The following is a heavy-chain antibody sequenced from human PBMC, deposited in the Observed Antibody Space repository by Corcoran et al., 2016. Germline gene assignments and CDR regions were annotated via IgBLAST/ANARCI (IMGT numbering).Heavy chain of an antibody. CDR3: GRSSWNDY. Sequence: EVQLVESGGGLVQPGGSLRLSCAASGFAFDTYWMNWVRQAPGKGLEWVANIKGGENEKYYVDSVKGRFTISRDNGKKLVYLQMNSLRAEDTAVYYCGRSSWNDYWGQGTLVTVSS. D-gene: IGHD6-13*01. CDR1: GFAFDTYW. V-gene: IGHV3-7*01. CDR2: IKGGENEK. J-gene: IGHJ4*02.